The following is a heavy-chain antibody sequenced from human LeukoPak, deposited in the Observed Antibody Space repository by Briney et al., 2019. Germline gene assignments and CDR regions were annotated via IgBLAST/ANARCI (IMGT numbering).Heavy chain of an antibody. V-gene: IGHV7-4-1*02. D-gene: IGHD3-22*01. Sequence: ASVKVSCKATGYNFTNYSINWVRLAPGQGLEWMGWIDTNTGNPTYAQGFAGRFVFSLDTSVTTTYLQISSLKAEDTAVYYCTRGRDTTGYFVYWGQGTLVTVSS. CDR3: TRGRDTTGYFVY. CDR2: IDTNTGNP. CDR1: GYNFTNYS. J-gene: IGHJ4*02.